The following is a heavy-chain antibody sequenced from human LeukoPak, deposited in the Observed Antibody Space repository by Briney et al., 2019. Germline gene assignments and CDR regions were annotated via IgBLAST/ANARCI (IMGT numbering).Heavy chain of an antibody. CDR3: ARDPRLEWELPARLFDY. J-gene: IGHJ4*02. D-gene: IGHD1-26*01. Sequence: GASVKVSCKASGYTFTSYGISWVRQAPGQGLEWMGWISAYNGNTNYAQKLQGRVTMTTDTSTSTAYMELRSLRSDDTAVYYCARDPRLEWELPARLFDYWGQGTLVTVSS. CDR1: GYTFTSYG. V-gene: IGHV1-18*01. CDR2: ISAYNGNT.